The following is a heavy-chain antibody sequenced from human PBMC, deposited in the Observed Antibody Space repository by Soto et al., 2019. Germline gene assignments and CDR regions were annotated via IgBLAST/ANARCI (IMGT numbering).Heavy chain of an antibody. Sequence: QVHLVQSGAEVKKAGASVKVSCKASGYTFTGYGITWVRQAPGQGIEWRGWISAHNGNTDYAQKLQGRVIVTRDTSPSTAYMERRSLRSDDTAVYYCARGRYGDYWGQGALVTVSS. J-gene: IGHJ4*02. CDR3: ARGRYGDY. V-gene: IGHV1-18*01. D-gene: IGHD1-1*01. CDR2: ISAHNGNT. CDR1: GYTFTGYG.